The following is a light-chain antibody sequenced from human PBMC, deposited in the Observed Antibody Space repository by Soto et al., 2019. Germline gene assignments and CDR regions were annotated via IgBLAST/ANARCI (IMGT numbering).Light chain of an antibody. CDR1: SSNIGAGYD. J-gene: IGLJ2*01. V-gene: IGLV1-40*01. CDR3: QSYDSSLRVV. CDR2: GNS. Sequence: QPVLTQPPSVSGAPGQRVTISCTGSSSNIGAGYDVHWYQQLPGTAPKLLIYGNSNRPSGVPDRFSGSKSGTSASLAITGLQAEDEADYYCQSYDSSLRVVFGGGTKRTVL.